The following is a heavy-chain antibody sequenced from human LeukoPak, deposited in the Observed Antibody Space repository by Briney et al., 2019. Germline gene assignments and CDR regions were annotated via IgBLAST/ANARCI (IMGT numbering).Heavy chain of an antibody. D-gene: IGHD3-3*01. V-gene: IGHV4-34*01. Sequence: SETLSLTCAVHGGSFSDYSWSWIRQPPRKGLEWIGEISHSGGTNYNPSLKSRVTMSVDTSNNQFSLKPKSVTAADTAVYYCARDGIAVFGVITGNYYYMDVWGNGTTVTVSS. CDR1: GGSFSDYS. CDR3: ARDGIAVFGVITGNYYYMDV. J-gene: IGHJ6*03. CDR2: ISHSGGT.